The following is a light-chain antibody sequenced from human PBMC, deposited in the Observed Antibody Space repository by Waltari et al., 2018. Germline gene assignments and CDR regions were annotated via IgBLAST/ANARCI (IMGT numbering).Light chain of an antibody. J-gene: IGLJ1*01. Sequence: QPALSQPACVGVSHGQSTTISRTGTGRVVGGNNSAPSYHQHPENAHKLMIYDVSKRPSGVSNRFSGSKSGNTASLTISGLQAEDEADYYCSSYTSSSTYVVGTGTKVTVL. V-gene: IGLV2-14*01. CDR2: DVS. CDR1: GRVVGGNNS. CDR3: SSYTSSSTYV.